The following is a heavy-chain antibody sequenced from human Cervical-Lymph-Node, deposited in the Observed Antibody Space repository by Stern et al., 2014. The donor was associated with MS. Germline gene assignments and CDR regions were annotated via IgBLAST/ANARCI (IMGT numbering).Heavy chain of an antibody. D-gene: IGHD1-26*01. V-gene: IGHV3-15*01. Sequence: EVQLVESGGGLVKPGGSLRLSCAASGFTFRNAWMTCIRQAPGKGLEWVGRIKSKTDGGTTDYAAPVKGRFTISRDDSKNTLYLQMNSLKTEDTAVYYCTTLDRSYPYYYYGMDVWGQGTTVTVSS. CDR1: GFTFRNAW. CDR2: IKSKTDGGTT. CDR3: TTLDRSYPYYYYGMDV. J-gene: IGHJ6*02.